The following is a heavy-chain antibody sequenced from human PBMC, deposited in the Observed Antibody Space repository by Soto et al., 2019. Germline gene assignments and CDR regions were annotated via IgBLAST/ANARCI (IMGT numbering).Heavy chain of an antibody. CDR2: ISSSSSYI. V-gene: IGHV3-21*01. J-gene: IGHJ3*02. Sequence: GGSLRLSCAASGFTFSSYSMNWVRQAPGKGLEWVSSISSSSSYIYYADSVKGRFTISRDNAKNSLYLQMNSMRADDTAVYYCARDFGSGSYYPYAFDIWGQGTMVTVSS. CDR3: ARDFGSGSYYPYAFDI. CDR1: GFTFSSYS. D-gene: IGHD3-10*01.